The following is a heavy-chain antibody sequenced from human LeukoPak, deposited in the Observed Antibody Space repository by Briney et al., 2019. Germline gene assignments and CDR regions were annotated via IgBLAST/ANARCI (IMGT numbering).Heavy chain of an antibody. D-gene: IGHD1-26*01. Sequence: GGSLRLSCAASGFSFSSYSMNWVRQAPGKGLEWVSSISSSNSYIYYADSVKGRFTISRDNAKNSLYLQMNSLRAEDTAVYYCARDLVVGATSGYYGMDVWGQGTTVTVSS. CDR2: ISSSNSYI. V-gene: IGHV3-21*01. CDR1: GFSFSSYS. J-gene: IGHJ6*02. CDR3: ARDLVVGATSGYYGMDV.